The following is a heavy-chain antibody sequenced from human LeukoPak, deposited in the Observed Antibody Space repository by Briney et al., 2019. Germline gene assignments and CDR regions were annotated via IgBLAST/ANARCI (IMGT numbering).Heavy chain of an antibody. V-gene: IGHV3-66*04. D-gene: IGHD5-12*01. CDR2: IYSGGPT. Sequence: PGGSLRLSCAASGITVSSNYMSWVRQAPGKGLEWVSIIYSGGPTYYADSVKGRFTISRDDSKNTLYLQMNTLRAEDTAVYYCAGLVATSKIYYYYGMDVWGQGTTVTVSS. J-gene: IGHJ6*02. CDR3: AGLVATSKIYYYYGMDV. CDR1: GITVSSNY.